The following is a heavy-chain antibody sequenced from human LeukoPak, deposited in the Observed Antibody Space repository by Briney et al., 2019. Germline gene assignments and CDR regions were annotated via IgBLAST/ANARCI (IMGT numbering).Heavy chain of an antibody. Sequence: GGSLRLSCAASGFTFSNYGMHWVRQAPGKGLEWVALISFDGSQKYYADSVKSRFTISRDNSKSTVYLQMNSLRVEDAAVYYCARESNYYGSGGYVRYFDYWGQGTLVTVSS. CDR1: GFTFSNYG. CDR3: ARESNYYGSGGYVRYFDY. J-gene: IGHJ4*02. D-gene: IGHD3-10*01. V-gene: IGHV3-30*02. CDR2: ISFDGSQK.